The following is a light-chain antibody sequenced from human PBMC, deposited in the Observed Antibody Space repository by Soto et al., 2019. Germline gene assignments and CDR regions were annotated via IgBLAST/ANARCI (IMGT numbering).Light chain of an antibody. CDR1: QSVSIW. CDR2: KSS. J-gene: IGKJ1*01. V-gene: IGKV1-5*03. CDR3: QQFNTSPWT. Sequence: SEGDRVTISCRASQSVSIWLAWYQQKPGRAPKLLIYKSSILESGVPSRFSGSGSGTEFTLTISSLQPDDFATYYCQQFNTSPWTFGQGTKVDIK.